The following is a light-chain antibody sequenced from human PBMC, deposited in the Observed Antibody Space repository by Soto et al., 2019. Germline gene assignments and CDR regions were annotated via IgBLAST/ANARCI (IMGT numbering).Light chain of an antibody. Sequence: DIQMTQSPSSLSASVGDRVTITCRTSQSINTYLNWYQQKPGKAPKLLIYGASSLQSGVPLRFSGSGSGTDFTLTITTLQPEDFATYYCQESYSFLWGTCGQGTKGEIK. V-gene: IGKV1-39*01. CDR2: GAS. CDR3: QESYSFLWGT. CDR1: QSINTY. J-gene: IGKJ1*01.